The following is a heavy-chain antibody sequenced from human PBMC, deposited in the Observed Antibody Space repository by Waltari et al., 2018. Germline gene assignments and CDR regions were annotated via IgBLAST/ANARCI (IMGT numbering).Heavy chain of an antibody. CDR2: ISSSSTFL. J-gene: IGHJ6*02. V-gene: IGHV3-21*01. D-gene: IGHD6-13*01. CDR3: ARYTVGVGPAAAGGRRGSNYYGMDV. Sequence: GWVSSISSSSTFLYYADSVRGRFTIARDNAQNSLYLHMNSLRAEDTAVYYCARYTVGVGPAAAGGRRGSNYYGMDVWGQGTTVTVSS.